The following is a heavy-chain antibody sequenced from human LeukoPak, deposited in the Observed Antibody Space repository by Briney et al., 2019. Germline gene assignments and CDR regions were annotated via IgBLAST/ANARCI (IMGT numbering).Heavy chain of an antibody. Sequence: GGSLRLSCAASGFTFSSYWMSWVRQAPGKGLEWVANIKQDGSEKYYVDSVKGRFTISRDNAKNSLYLQMNSLRAEDTAVYYCAGEAPIVVVPAAGTYYGMDVWGQGTTVTVSS. V-gene: IGHV3-7*01. CDR3: AGEAPIVVVPAAGTYYGMDV. J-gene: IGHJ6*02. CDR2: IKQDGSEK. CDR1: GFTFSSYW. D-gene: IGHD2-2*01.